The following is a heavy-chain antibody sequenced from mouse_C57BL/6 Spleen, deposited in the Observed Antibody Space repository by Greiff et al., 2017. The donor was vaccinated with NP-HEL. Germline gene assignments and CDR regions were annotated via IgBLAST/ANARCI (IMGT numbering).Heavy chain of an antibody. J-gene: IGHJ4*01. CDR1: GYSFTDYN. V-gene: IGHV1-39*01. Sequence: HLVESGPELVKPGASVKISCKASGYSFTDYNMNWVKQSNGKSLEWIGVINPNYGTTSYNQKFKGKATLTVDQSSSTAYMQLNSLTSEDSAVYYCARSIYDGYYGAMDYWGQGTSVTVSS. D-gene: IGHD2-3*01. CDR2: INPNYGTT. CDR3: ARSIYDGYYGAMDY.